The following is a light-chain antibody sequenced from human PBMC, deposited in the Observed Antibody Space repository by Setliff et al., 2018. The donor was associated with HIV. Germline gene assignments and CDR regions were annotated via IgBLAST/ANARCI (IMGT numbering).Light chain of an antibody. Sequence: QSVLTQAPSASGTPGQRVAISCSGASFNIGSNFVSWYQQLPGTAPKLLIHRDDQRPSGVPDRFSGSKSGSSASLFISGLRSEDDADYFCASWDDTLNSFVFGSGTKVTVL. CDR1: SFNIGSNF. V-gene: IGLV1-47*01. CDR3: ASWDDTLNSFV. CDR2: RDD. J-gene: IGLJ1*01.